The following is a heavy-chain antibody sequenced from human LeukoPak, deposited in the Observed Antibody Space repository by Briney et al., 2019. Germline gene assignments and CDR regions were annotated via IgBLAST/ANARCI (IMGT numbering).Heavy chain of an antibody. V-gene: IGHV4-59*08. Sequence: SETLSLTCTVSGGSISSYYWSWIRQPPGKGLEWIGYSYYRGTTTPHPSLKSRVTISVDPSKNQFSLRLTSVTAADTAVYYCARHGGSGSFDYWGQGTLVTVSS. CDR2: SYYRGTT. CDR1: GGSISSYY. D-gene: IGHD3-16*01. J-gene: IGHJ4*02. CDR3: ARHGGSGSFDY.